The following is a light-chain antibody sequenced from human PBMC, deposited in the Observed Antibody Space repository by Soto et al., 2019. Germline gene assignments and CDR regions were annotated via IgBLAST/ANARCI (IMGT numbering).Light chain of an antibody. CDR3: QQHGTSPPWT. V-gene: IGKV3-20*01. CDR1: QSISSSS. J-gene: IGKJ1*01. CDR2: AAS. Sequence: EVVLTQSPGTLSLSPGERATLSCRASQSISSSSFAWYQQKPGQAPGLLIYAASSRAAALPDRFSGSGSGPAVSPTISSLEPADFAVYYCQQHGTSPPWTFGQGTKLETK.